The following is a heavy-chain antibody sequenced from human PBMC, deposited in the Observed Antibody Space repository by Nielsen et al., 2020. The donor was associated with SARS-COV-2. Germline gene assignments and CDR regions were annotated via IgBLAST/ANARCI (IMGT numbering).Heavy chain of an antibody. CDR1: SFSITSSFY. CDR2: VFPNGPA. J-gene: IGHJ4*01. Sequence: SETLSLTCTVSSFSITSSFYWGLIRPAPGKVPGWIGFVFPNGPASYNPSLKSRVSMSVDTSRNQFSLKVDPVTATDTAVYYCARKAWDDDGNDDYFDYWGHGILVTVSS. CDR3: ARKAWDDDGNDDYFDY. V-gene: IGHV4-38-2*02. D-gene: IGHD1-1*01.